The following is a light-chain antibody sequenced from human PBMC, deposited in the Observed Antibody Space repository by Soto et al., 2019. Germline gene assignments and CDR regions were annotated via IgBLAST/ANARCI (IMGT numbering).Light chain of an antibody. Sequence: IQMTQSPSSLSASVGDRVTITCRASQSISSHLNWYQQKPGKAPNLLIYSASTLQSDVPSRFSGSGSGTDFTLTISSLQPEDFATYYCQQSYSTPRTFGQGTKVEIK. CDR2: SAS. CDR1: QSISSH. J-gene: IGKJ1*01. V-gene: IGKV1-39*01. CDR3: QQSYSTPRT.